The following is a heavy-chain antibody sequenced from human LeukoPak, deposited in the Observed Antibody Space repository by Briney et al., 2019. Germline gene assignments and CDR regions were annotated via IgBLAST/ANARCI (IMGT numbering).Heavy chain of an antibody. D-gene: IGHD3-22*01. CDR1: GGSISSGSYY. V-gene: IGHV4-61*02. CDR2: IYTSGST. Sequence: SQTLSLTCTVSGGSISSGSYYWIWIRQPAGKGLEWIGRIYTSGSTNYNPSLKSRVTISVDTSKNQFSLKLSSVTAADTAVYYCASGLGVYYDSSGYELGYWGQGTLVTVSS. J-gene: IGHJ4*02. CDR3: ASGLGVYYDSSGYELGY.